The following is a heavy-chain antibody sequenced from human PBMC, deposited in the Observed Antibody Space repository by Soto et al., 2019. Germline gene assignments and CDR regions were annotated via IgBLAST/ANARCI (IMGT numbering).Heavy chain of an antibody. V-gene: IGHV4-30-2*01. Sequence: QLRLQESGSGLVKPSQTLSLTCTVSGGSLSSGSFSWGWIRQPPGKGLEWMGYINYSGNTYYNPSRRRRVTISRDMSTNQFSLKLGSVTAADTAVYYCARGGGSTDYVANYYFDYWGRGTLVTVSS. CDR3: ARGGGSTDYVANYYFDY. CDR1: GGSLSSGSFS. CDR2: INYSGNT. D-gene: IGHD4-17*01. J-gene: IGHJ4*02.